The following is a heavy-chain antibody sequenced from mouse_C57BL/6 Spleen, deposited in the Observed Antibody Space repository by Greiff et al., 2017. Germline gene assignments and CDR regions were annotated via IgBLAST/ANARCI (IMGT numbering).Heavy chain of an antibody. Sequence: EVQGVESGGDLVKPGGSLKLSCAASGFTFSSYGMSWLRQTPDKRLEWVATISSGGSYTYYPDSVKGRFTISRDNAKNTLYLQMSSLKSEDTAMYYCARHAGYSNYPDYWGQGTTLTVSS. D-gene: IGHD2-5*01. J-gene: IGHJ2*01. CDR2: ISSGGSYT. V-gene: IGHV5-6*01. CDR3: ARHAGYSNYPDY. CDR1: GFTFSSYG.